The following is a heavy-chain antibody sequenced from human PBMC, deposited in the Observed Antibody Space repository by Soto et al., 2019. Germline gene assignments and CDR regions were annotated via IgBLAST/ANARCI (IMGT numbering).Heavy chain of an antibody. J-gene: IGHJ3*02. Sequence: GRSLRLSCAASGFTFSSYSMNWVRQAPGKGLEWVSYISSSSSTIYYADSVKGRFTISRDNAKNSLYLQMNSLRAEDTAVYYCARDSGNDFWSGSFDIWGQGTMVTVSS. CDR3: ARDSGNDFWSGSFDI. CDR2: ISSSSSTI. D-gene: IGHD3-3*01. CDR1: GFTFSSYS. V-gene: IGHV3-48*01.